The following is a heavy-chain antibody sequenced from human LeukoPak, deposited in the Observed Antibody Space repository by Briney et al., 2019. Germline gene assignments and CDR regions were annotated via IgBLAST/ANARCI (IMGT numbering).Heavy chain of an antibody. CDR3: ARVGGIAATQFRAFDI. V-gene: IGHV4-31*03. J-gene: IGHJ3*02. D-gene: IGHD6-13*01. Sequence: SGTLSLTCTVSGGSISSGGYYWSWIRQHPGKGLEWIGYIYYSGSTYYNPSLKSRVTISVDTSKNQFSLKLSSVTAADTAVYYCARVGGIAATQFRAFDIWGQGTMVTVSS. CDR2: IYYSGST. CDR1: GGSISSGGYY.